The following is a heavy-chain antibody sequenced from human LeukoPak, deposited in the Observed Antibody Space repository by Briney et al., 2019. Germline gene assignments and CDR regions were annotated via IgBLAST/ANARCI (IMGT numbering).Heavy chain of an antibody. D-gene: IGHD3-22*01. CDR1: GGTFSSYA. J-gene: IGHJ4*02. CDR3: ARDDSSGYLDY. Sequence: GASVEVSCKASGGTFSSYAISWVRQAPGQGLEWMGGIIPIFGTANYAQKFQGRVTITTDESTSTAYMELSSLRSEDTAVYYCARDDSSGYLDYWGQGTLVTVSS. V-gene: IGHV1-69*05. CDR2: IIPIFGTA.